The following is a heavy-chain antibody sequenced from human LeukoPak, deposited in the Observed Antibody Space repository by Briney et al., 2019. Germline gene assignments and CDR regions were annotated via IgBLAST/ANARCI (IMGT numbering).Heavy chain of an antibody. CDR2: INTNTGNP. CDR1: GYTFTSYA. D-gene: IGHD2-2*01. V-gene: IGHV7-4-1*02. Sequence: ASVKVSCKASGYTFTSYAMNWVRQAPGQGLEWMGWINTNTGNPTYAQGFTGRFVFSLDTSVSTAYLQISSLKAEDTAVYYCARGEYIVVVPAAITPEGSDFDYWGQGTLVTVSS. J-gene: IGHJ4*02. CDR3: ARGEYIVVVPAAITPEGSDFDY.